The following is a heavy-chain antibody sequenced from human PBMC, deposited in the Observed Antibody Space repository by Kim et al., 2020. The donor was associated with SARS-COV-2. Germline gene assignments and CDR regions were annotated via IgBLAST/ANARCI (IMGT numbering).Heavy chain of an antibody. CDR3: ARGLILRLDSSSWYQYNWFDP. V-gene: IGHV3-74*01. CDR2: INSDGSST. J-gene: IGHJ5*02. D-gene: IGHD6-13*01. Sequence: GGSLRLSCAASGFTFSSYWMHWVRQAPGKGLVWVSRINSDGSSTSYADSVKGRFTISRDNAKNTLYLQMNSLRAEDTAVYYCARGLILRLDSSSWYQYNWFDPWGQGTLVTVSS. CDR1: GFTFSSYW.